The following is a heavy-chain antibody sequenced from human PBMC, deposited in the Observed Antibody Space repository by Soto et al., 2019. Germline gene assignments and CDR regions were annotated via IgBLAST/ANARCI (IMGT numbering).Heavy chain of an antibody. CDR2: IYYTGST. V-gene: IGHV4-59*08. D-gene: IGHD6-19*01. CDR1: GGSISSYY. J-gene: IGHJ4*02. Sequence: QVQLQESGPGLVKPSETLSLTCTVSGGSISSYYWSWIRQPPGKGLEWIGYIYYTGSTNYNPSLKSRVTISVDTSKNQFSLKLSSVTAADMAVYYCARHHPVAGTSFDYWGQGTLVTVSS. CDR3: ARHHPVAGTSFDY.